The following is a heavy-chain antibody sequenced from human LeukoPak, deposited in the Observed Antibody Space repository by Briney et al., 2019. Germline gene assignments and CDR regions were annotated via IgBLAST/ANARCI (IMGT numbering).Heavy chain of an antibody. J-gene: IGHJ4*02. D-gene: IGHD5-24*01. CDR3: ARRRRLHPDY. CDR1: SGSISTSNYY. CDR2: INHSGST. V-gene: IGHV4-39*07. Sequence: PSETLSLTCTVSSGSISTSNYYWSWIRQPPGKGLEWIGEINHSGSTNYNPSLKSRVTISVDTSKNQFSLKLSSVTAADTAVYYCARRRRLHPDYWGQGTLVTVSS.